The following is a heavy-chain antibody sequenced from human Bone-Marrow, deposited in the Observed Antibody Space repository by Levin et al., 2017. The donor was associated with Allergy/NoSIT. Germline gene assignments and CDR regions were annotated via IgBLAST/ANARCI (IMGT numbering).Heavy chain of an antibody. CDR1: GGSFSGYY. V-gene: IGHV4-34*01. CDR3: ARGRVGIRFSNLTGHKFTGGTFIDY. D-gene: IGHD3-9*01. Sequence: GSLRLSCAVYGGSFSGYYWSWIRQPPGKGLEWIGEINHSGSTNYSPSLKSRVTISVDTSENQFSLKVTSVTAADTAVYYCARGRVGIRFSNLTGHKFTGGTFIDYWGQGARVTVSS. CDR2: INHSGST. J-gene: IGHJ4*02.